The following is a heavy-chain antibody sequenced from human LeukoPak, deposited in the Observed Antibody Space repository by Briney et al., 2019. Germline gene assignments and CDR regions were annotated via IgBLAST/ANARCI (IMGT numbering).Heavy chain of an antibody. CDR3: ARVPGGGYKDDALDM. J-gene: IGHJ3*02. V-gene: IGHV4-4*02. CDR1: GGSISTNNW. CDR2: IYHTRNT. Sequence: PSETLPLTCTVSGGSISTNNWWTWLRQTPGRGLEGFGEIYHTRNTNYNPSLKSRLTMSVDKSTNQFALRLCSVRAAVTAVYYGARVPGGGYKDDALDMWGQGTMVTVT. D-gene: IGHD5-12*01.